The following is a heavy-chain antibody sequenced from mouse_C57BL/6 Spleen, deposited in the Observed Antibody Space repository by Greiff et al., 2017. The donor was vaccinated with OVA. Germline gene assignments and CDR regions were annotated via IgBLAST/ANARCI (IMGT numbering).Heavy chain of an antibody. CDR1: GYSITSGYY. D-gene: IGHD2-2*01. J-gene: IGHJ4*01. CDR2: ISYDGSN. V-gene: IGHV3-6*01. CDR3: AREGIYYAYEVAMDY. Sequence: EVKLVESGPGLVKPSQSLSLTCSVTGYSITSGYYWNWIRQFPGNKLEWMGYISYDGSNNYNPSLKNRVTITRDTSKNQFFMKMNSVTTEDTATYYCAREGIYYAYEVAMDYWGQGTSVTVSS.